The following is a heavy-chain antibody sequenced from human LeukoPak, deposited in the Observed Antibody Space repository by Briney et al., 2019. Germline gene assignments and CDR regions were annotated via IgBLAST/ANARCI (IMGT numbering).Heavy chain of an antibody. V-gene: IGHV3-48*04. J-gene: IGHJ6*03. CDR1: GFTFSRFS. D-gene: IGHD3-3*01. CDR2: ISTSHSTI. CDR3: ARDFSDFWSGYYLGDNYYYMDV. Sequence: PGGSLRLSCAASGFTFSRFSMNWARQAPGKGLEWLSYISTSHSTIYYADSVKGRFTISRDNAKNSLYLQMNSLRAEDTAVYYCARDFSDFWSGYYLGDNYYYMDVWGKGTTVIVSS.